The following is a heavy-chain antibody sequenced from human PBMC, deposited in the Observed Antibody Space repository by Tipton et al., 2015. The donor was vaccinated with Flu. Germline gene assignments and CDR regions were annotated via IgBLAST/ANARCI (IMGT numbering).Heavy chain of an antibody. D-gene: IGHD3-22*01. CDR2: IYYSGGT. V-gene: IGHV4-39*01. CDR3: AAYYYDTSGPIIDW. CDR1: GDSISSSYY. J-gene: IGHJ4*02. Sequence: TLSLTCTVSGDSISSSYYWGWIRQPPGKGLEWIGSIYYSGGTYYNPSLKSRVTISEDTSKNQFSLRLSSVTAADTAVYYCAAYYYDTSGPIIDWWGQGTLVTVSS.